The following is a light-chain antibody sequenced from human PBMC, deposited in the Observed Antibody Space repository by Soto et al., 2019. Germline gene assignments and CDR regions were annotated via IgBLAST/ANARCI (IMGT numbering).Light chain of an antibody. CDR3: SSYTGSNTLYV. CDR1: SSDIGAYDY. Sequence: QSVLAQPASVSGSPGQSITISCTGTSSDIGAYDYVSWYQQHPGKAPKLMIYEVTNRPSGVSSRFSASKSGDTASLTISGLQAEDEADYYCSSYTGSNTLYVFGTGTKVTAL. V-gene: IGLV2-14*01. CDR2: EVT. J-gene: IGLJ1*01.